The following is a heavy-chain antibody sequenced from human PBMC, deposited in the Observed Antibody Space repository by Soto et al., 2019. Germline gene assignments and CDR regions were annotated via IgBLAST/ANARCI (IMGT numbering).Heavy chain of an antibody. J-gene: IGHJ4*02. D-gene: IGHD2-21*02. Sequence: QVQLVESGGGVVQPGRSLRLSCAASGFTFSSYGMHWVRQAPGKGLEWVAVISYDGSNKYYADSVKGRFTISRDNSKNTLYLQMNSLRAEDTAVYYCAKYKVPVVVTPPLDYWGQGTLVTVSS. CDR1: GFTFSSYG. V-gene: IGHV3-30*18. CDR2: ISYDGSNK. CDR3: AKYKVPVVVTPPLDY.